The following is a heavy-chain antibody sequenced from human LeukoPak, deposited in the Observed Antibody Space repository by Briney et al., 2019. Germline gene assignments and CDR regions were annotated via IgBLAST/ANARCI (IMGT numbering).Heavy chain of an antibody. V-gene: IGHV4-59*02. CDR1: GGSVSSYY. CDR3: ARDKSGYDFEGAFDY. CDR2: IYYSGST. D-gene: IGHD5-12*01. J-gene: IGHJ4*02. Sequence: SETLSLTCTVSGGSVSSYYWSWIRQPPGQGLEWIGYIYYSGSTNYNPSLKSRVTISVDTSKNQFSLKLSSVTAADTAVYYCARDKSGYDFEGAFDYWGQGTLVTVSS.